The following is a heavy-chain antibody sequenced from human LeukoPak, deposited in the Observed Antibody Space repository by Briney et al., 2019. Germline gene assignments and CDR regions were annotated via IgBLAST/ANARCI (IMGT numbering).Heavy chain of an antibody. CDR3: ARQTGSGLFILP. D-gene: IGHD3/OR15-3a*01. J-gene: IGHJ4*02. V-gene: IGHV4-39*01. CDR1: GVSISSSNSY. Sequence: SETLSLTCTVSGVSISSSNSYWGWIRQPPVKGLEWIGSVYYSGNTYYNASLKSQVSISIDTSKNQFSLKLTSVTAADTAVYYCARQTGSGLFILPGGQGTLVTVSS. CDR2: VYYSGNT.